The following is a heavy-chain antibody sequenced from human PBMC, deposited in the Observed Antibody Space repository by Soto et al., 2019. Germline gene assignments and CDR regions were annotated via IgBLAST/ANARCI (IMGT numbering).Heavy chain of an antibody. CDR2: IIPIFGTA. Sequence: GASVKVSWKASGGTFSSYAISWVRQAPGQGLEWMGGIIPIFGTANYAQKFQGRVTITADGSTSTAYMELSSLRSEDTAVYYCARDKQKWSRFRNYYYYGMDVWGQGTTVTVSS. D-gene: IGHD2-15*01. CDR1: GGTFSSYA. V-gene: IGHV1-69*13. CDR3: ARDKQKWSRFRNYYYYGMDV. J-gene: IGHJ6*02.